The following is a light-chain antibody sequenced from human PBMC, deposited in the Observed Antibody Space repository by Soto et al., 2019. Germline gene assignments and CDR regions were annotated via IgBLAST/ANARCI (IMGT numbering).Light chain of an antibody. Sequence: EIVLTQSPATLSLSPGERATLSCRASHSVSSYLAWYQQKPGQAPRLLIYDASNTAAGTPARFSGSGSGTVFTSTIGRLGPDYFVVDYCQQRIIWLPYTFGQGTKLEIK. J-gene: IGKJ2*01. V-gene: IGKV3-11*01. CDR3: QQRIIWLPYT. CDR2: DAS. CDR1: HSVSSY.